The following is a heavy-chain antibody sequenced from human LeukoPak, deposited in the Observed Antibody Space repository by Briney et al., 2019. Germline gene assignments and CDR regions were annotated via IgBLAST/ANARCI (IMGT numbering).Heavy chain of an antibody. V-gene: IGHV4-34*01. CDR2: INHSGST. J-gene: IGHJ6*02. D-gene: IGHD6-6*01. CDR3: AIRSSFYYYYGMDV. Sequence: SETLSLTCAVYGGSFSGYYWSWIRQPPGKGLEWIGEINHSGSTNYNPSLKSRVTISVDTSKNQFSLKLSSVTAADTAVYYCAIRSSFYYYYGMDVWGQGTTVTVSS. CDR1: GGSFSGYY.